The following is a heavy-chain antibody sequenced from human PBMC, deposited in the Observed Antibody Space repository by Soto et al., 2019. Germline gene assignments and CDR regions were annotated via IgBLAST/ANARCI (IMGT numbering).Heavy chain of an antibody. V-gene: IGHV1-69*02. CDR2: IIPILGIA. J-gene: IGHJ4*02. CDR3: ARDIVVVPAAMQTHSPVAGNN. D-gene: IGHD2-2*01. Sequence: QVQLVQSGAEVKKPGSSVKVSCKASGGTFSSYTISWVRQAPGQGLEWMGRIIPILGIANYAKEIQGRVTIAAYKSTSTAYMELSSLRSEDTAVYYCARDIVVVPAAMQTHSPVAGNNWGQGTLVTVSS. CDR1: GGTFSSYT.